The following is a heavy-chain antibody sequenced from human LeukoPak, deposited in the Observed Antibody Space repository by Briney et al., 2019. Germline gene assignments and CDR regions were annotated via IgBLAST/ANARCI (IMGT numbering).Heavy chain of an antibody. CDR1: GGSISYYY. V-gene: IGHV4-59*08. CDR3: ARGRSRHSRERDYYYYMDV. CDR2: VYYSGST. J-gene: IGHJ6*03. D-gene: IGHD3-22*01. Sequence: PSETLSLTCTVSGGSISYYYWSWIRQPPGKGLEWIGYVYYSGSTTYHPSVKSRVTISVDTSKNEFSLKLTSVTAADTAVYYCARGRSRHSRERDYYYYMDVWGKGTTVTVSS.